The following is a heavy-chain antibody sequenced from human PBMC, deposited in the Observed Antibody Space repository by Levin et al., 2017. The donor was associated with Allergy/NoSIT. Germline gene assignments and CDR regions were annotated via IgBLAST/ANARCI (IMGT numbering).Heavy chain of an antibody. CDR1: GFTFSSYG. D-gene: IGHD2-15*01. CDR3: AKASGYCSGGSCYDHEYNWFDP. CDR2: ISYDGSNK. Sequence: PGGSLRLSCAASGFTFSSYGMHWVRQAPGKGLEWVAVISYDGSNKYYADSVKGRFTISRDNSKNTLYLQMNSLRAEDTAVYYCAKASGYCSGGSCYDHEYNWFDPWGQGTLVTVSS. J-gene: IGHJ5*02. V-gene: IGHV3-30*18.